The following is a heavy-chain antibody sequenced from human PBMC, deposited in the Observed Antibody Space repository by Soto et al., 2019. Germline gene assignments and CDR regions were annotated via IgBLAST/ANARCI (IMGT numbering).Heavy chain of an antibody. Sequence: EVPLVESGGGLVQPGRSLRLSCAASGFTFYDYAMHWVRQAPGKGLVWVAGISWNSGSIGYADSVKGRFTISRDHAKNALYLQMNSLRAEDTALYYCAKALAGYSSGWPDYWGQGTLVTVSS. J-gene: IGHJ4*02. CDR1: GFTFYDYA. CDR3: AKALAGYSSGWPDY. CDR2: ISWNSGSI. D-gene: IGHD6-19*01. V-gene: IGHV3-9*01.